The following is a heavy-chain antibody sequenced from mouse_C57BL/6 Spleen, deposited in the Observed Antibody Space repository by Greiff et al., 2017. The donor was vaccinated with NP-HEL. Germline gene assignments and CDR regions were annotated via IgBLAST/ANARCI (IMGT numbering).Heavy chain of an antibody. CDR1: GYAFSSSW. CDR3: AGCPSSYARDN. Sequence: VQLQQSGPELVKPGASVKISCKASGYAFSSSWMNWVKQRPGKGLEWIGRIYPGDGDTNYNGKFKGKATLTADKSSSTAYMQLSSLTSEDSAVYFGAGCPSSYARDNWGQGTSVTVSS. CDR2: IYPGDGDT. V-gene: IGHV1-82*01. J-gene: IGHJ4*01.